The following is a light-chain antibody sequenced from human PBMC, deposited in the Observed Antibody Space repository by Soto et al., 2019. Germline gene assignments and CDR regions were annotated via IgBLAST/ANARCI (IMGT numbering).Light chain of an antibody. CDR3: QQCYSTPYT. V-gene: IGKV4-1*01. CDR2: WAS. J-gene: IGKJ2*01. CDR1: QSVLYSSNNKNY. Sequence: DIVMTQSPDSLAVSLGERATINCKSSQSVLYSSNNKNYLAWYQQKPGQPPKLLIYWASIRESGVPDRFSGSGYGTDFTLTISSLQAEDVAVYYCQQCYSTPYTFGQGTKLEIK.